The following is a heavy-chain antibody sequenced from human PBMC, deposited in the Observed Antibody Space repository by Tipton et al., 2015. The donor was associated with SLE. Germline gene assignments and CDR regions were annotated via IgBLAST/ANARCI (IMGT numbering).Heavy chain of an antibody. Sequence: SLRLSCAASGFTFSSYEMNWVRQAPGKGLEWVSYISSSSSYIYYADSVKGRFTISRDNAKNSLYLQMNSLRAEDTAVYYCARDGSGSYYEDAFDIWGQGTMVTVSS. V-gene: IGHV3-21*05. J-gene: IGHJ3*02. CDR2: ISSSSSYI. CDR3: ARDGSGSYYEDAFDI. CDR1: GFTFSSYE. D-gene: IGHD1-26*01.